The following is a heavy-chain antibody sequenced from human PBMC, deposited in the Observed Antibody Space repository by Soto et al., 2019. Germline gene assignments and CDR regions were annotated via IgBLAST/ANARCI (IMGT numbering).Heavy chain of an antibody. V-gene: IGHV3-7*01. CDR1: GFTFSSYW. CDR2: INEDGSEE. Sequence: EVQLVESGGGLVQPGGSLRLSCVDSGFTFSSYWMSWVRQAPGKGLEWVANINEDGSEEYYVDSVKGRFTISRDNAKNSLYLHMNSLRAEDTAVYYCARAAAPGTVDYWGQGTLVTVSS. CDR3: ARAAAPGTVDY. J-gene: IGHJ4*02. D-gene: IGHD6-13*01.